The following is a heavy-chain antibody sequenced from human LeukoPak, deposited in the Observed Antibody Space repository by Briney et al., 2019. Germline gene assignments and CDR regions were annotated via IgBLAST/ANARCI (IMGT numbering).Heavy chain of an antibody. Sequence: GGSLRLSCAASGFTFSSYTMNWVRHAPGKGLEWVSSIKASDNYIYYAASVAGRFTISTDAAQNSLYLQMDSLRAEDTATYYCATSRTMSKNDKNLRYWGQGTLVTVSS. D-gene: IGHD2/OR15-2a*01. CDR3: ATSRTMSKNDKNLRY. V-gene: IGHV3-21*01. CDR2: IKASDNYI. J-gene: IGHJ4*02. CDR1: GFTFSSYT.